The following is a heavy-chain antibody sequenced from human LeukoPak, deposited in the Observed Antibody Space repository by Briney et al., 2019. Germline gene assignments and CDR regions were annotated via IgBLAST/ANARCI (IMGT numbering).Heavy chain of an antibody. Sequence: SETLSLTCTVSGGSISSYYWSWIRQPPGKGLEWIGYIYYSGSTNYNPSLKSRVTISVDTSKNQLSLKLSSVTAADTAVYYCARGGGELFDYWGQGTLVTVSS. D-gene: IGHD1-26*01. CDR2: IYYSGST. V-gene: IGHV4-59*01. J-gene: IGHJ4*02. CDR1: GGSISSYY. CDR3: ARGGGELFDY.